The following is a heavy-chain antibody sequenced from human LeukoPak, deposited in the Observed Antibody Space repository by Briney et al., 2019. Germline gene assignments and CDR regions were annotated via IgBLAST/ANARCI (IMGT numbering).Heavy chain of an antibody. J-gene: IGHJ6*02. V-gene: IGHV4-39*07. CDR2: IYHSGST. CDR1: GGSISSSSYY. CDR3: VVSYNLYYYYYGMDV. Sequence: SETLSLTCTVSGGSISSSSYYWGWIRQPPGKGLEWIGSIYHSGSTYYNPSLKSRVTISVDTSKNQFSLKLSSVTAADTAVYYCVVSYNLYYYYYGMDVWGQGTTVTVSS. D-gene: IGHD5-24*01.